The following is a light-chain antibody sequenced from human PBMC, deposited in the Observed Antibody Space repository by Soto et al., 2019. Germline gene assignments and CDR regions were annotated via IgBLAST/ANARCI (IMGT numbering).Light chain of an antibody. J-gene: IGKJ4*01. CDR1: HSLLHSTGYNY. V-gene: IGKV2-28*01. Sequence: DIVMTQSPLSLPVTPGDPASISCRSSHSLLHSTGYNYVDWYLQKPGQSPQLLIYLVSNRASGVPDRFSGSGSGTDFTLTISGVEAEDVGVYYCQQSYRSPLSFGRVTKVEIK. CDR2: LVS. CDR3: QQSYRSPLS.